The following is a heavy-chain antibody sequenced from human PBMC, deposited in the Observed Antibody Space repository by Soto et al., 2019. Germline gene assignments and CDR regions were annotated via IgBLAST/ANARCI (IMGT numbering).Heavy chain of an antibody. Sequence: GAPLSLSRAASGFTFSSYGMHWVRQAPGKWLEWVAVISYDGSNKYYADSVKGRCTISREKSKSTLYLQMNSLRAEDTAVYYSAKVIGGAIFRVALGGIGIDYWGQGTLVSVSS. CDR2: ISYDGSNK. CDR3: AKVIGGAIFRVALGGIGIDY. D-gene: IGHD3-3*01. CDR1: GFTFSSYG. J-gene: IGHJ4*02. V-gene: IGHV3-30*18.